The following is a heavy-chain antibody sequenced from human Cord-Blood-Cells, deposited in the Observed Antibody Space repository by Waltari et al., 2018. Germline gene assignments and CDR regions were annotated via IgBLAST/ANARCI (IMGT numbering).Heavy chain of an antibody. J-gene: IGHJ4*02. Sequence: EVQLLESGGGLVQPGGSLRLSCAASGFTFSSHAMSWVRQAPGKGLEWVSAISGSGGSTYYADSVKGRFTISRDDSKNTLYLQMNSLRAEDTAVYYCAKGPRYSSSSNWGQGTLVTVSS. V-gene: IGHV3-23*01. CDR1: GFTFSSHA. CDR2: ISGSGGST. CDR3: AKGPRYSSSSN. D-gene: IGHD6-6*01.